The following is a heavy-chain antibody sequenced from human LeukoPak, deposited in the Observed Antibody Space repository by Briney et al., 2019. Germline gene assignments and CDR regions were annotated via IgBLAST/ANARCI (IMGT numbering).Heavy chain of an antibody. CDR1: GGTFSSYA. CDR2: INTNTGIP. J-gene: IGHJ5*02. D-gene: IGHD6-6*01. CDR3: ARDGPSLYSSSSGVQGFDP. Sequence: ASVKVSCKASGGTFSSYAISWVRQAPGQGLEWMGWINTNTGIPTYAQGFTGRFVFSLDTSINTAYLQISSLKADDTAVYYCARDGPSLYSSSSGVQGFDPWGQGTLVTVSS. V-gene: IGHV7-4-1*02.